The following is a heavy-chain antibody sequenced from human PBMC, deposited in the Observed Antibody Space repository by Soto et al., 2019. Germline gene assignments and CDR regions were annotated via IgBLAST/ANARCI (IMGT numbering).Heavy chain of an antibody. CDR3: ERVSHYGLGSYPHDY. CDR2: ISSSGTSI. J-gene: IGHJ4*02. Sequence: EVQLVESGVGLVKPGRSLRLSCAASGFTFSTYSMNLVRQAPGKGLEWVSSISSSGTSIYYADSLKGRLTISRDNAKNTLYLQMKSLRAEDTAVYYCERVSHYGLGSYPHDYWGQGTLVTVSS. V-gene: IGHV3-21*01. CDR1: GFTFSTYS. D-gene: IGHD3-10*01.